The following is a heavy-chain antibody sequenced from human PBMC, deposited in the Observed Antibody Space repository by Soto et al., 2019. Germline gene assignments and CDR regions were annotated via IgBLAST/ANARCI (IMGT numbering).Heavy chain of an antibody. CDR2: TYYRSKWYY. CDR3: ARGEQYSGRIFDY. D-gene: IGHD1-26*01. J-gene: IGHJ4*01. Sequence: SQTLSLTCAITGDSVSSNSAGWSWVRQSPSRGLEWLGRTYYRSKWYYEYAVSVRGRITINPDPSKNQYSLQLSSVTPEDTAVYFCARGEQYSGRIFDYWGQGTLVTVSS. CDR1: GDSVSSNSAG. V-gene: IGHV6-1*01.